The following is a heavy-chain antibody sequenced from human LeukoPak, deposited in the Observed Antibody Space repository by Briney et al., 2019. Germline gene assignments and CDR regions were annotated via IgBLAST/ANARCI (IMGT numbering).Heavy chain of an antibody. CDR3: ARDRIAAAGLFDP. J-gene: IGHJ5*02. V-gene: IGHV1-3*01. Sequence: ASVKVSCKASGDTFISCSMHWVRQATGKRLEWMGWINAGNGNTKYSQKFQGRVTITRDTSASTAYMELSSLRSEDTAVYYCARDRIAAAGLFDPWGQGTLVTVSS. CDR1: GDTFISCS. CDR2: INAGNGNT. D-gene: IGHD6-13*01.